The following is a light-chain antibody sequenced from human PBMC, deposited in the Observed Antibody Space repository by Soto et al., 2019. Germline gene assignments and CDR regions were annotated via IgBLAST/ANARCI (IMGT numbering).Light chain of an antibody. CDR1: QSISSW. J-gene: IGKJ1*01. CDR2: KAS. CDR3: QQYNTFPWT. Sequence: DIQVTQSPSTLSASVGDRVTITCRASQSISSWLAWYQQKPGKAPKALIYKASSLESGVPSRFIGSESGTEFTLTISSLQPDDFATYYCQQYNTFPWTFGQGTKVEVK. V-gene: IGKV1-5*03.